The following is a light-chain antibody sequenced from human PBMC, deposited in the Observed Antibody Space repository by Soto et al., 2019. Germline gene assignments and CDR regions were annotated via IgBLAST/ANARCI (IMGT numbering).Light chain of an antibody. CDR1: RSVSNY. CDR2: DAS. V-gene: IGKV3-11*01. CDR3: QQRCNWPIT. J-gene: IGKJ5*01. Sequence: EIVLTQSPATLSLSPGESATLSCRASRSVSNYLAWYQQKPGQAPRLLIYDASSRPTDIPARFSGSGSGTDFTLTISSLEPEDFALDYCQQRCNWPITFGQGTRLEIK.